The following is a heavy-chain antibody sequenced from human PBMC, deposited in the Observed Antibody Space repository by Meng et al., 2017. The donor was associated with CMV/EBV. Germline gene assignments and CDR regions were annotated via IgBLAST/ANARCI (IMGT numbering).Heavy chain of an antibody. Sequence: SETLSLTCAVYGGSFSGYYCSWIRQPPGKGLEWIGEINHSGSTNYNPSLKSRVTISVDTSKNQFSLKLSSVTAADTAVYYCARGGGSTDYYRSNYYYYGMDVWGQGTTVTVSS. CDR3: ARGGGSTDYYRSNYYYYGMDV. CDR2: INHSGST. V-gene: IGHV4-34*01. J-gene: IGHJ6*02. CDR1: GGSFSGYY. D-gene: IGHD3-22*01.